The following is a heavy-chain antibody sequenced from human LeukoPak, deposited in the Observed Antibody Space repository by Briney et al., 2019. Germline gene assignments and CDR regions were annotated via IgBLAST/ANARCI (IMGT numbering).Heavy chain of an antibody. V-gene: IGHV3-30*18. J-gene: IGHJ6*02. D-gene: IGHD6-13*01. Sequence: GGSLRLSCAASGFTFSSYGMHWVRQAPGKGLEWVAVISYDGSNKYYADSVKGRFTISRDNSKNTLYLQMNSLRAEDTAVYYCAEDPSSSWSSYYYYGMDVWGQGTTVTVSS. CDR2: ISYDGSNK. CDR1: GFTFSSYG. CDR3: AEDPSSSWSSYYYYGMDV.